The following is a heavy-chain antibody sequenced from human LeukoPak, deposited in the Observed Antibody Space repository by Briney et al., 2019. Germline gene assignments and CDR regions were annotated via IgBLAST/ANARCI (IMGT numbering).Heavy chain of an antibody. CDR2: MGGGGVTA. CDR3: VRDLWGFDY. Sequence: PGGSLRLSCSASGFSFSTLAMHWVRQAPGKGLEYLAIMGGGGVTAYFEDSVKGRFTVSRDISKNTLYLQMTNLRPEDTAVYYCVRDLWGFDYWGQGTLVTVSS. V-gene: IGHV3-64D*06. CDR1: GFSFSTLA. J-gene: IGHJ4*02. D-gene: IGHD1-26*01.